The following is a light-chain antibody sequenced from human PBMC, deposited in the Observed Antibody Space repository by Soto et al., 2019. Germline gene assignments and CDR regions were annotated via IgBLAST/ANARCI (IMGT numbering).Light chain of an antibody. CDR3: ASYASSNTVL. CDR2: DVS. Sequence: QSALTQPASVSGSPGQSITISCTGTSSDIGGYNYVSWYQQHPGKAPKLMIYDVSDRPSGVSNRFSGSKSGNTASLTISGPQAEDEADYYCASYASSNTVLIGGGTKLTVL. V-gene: IGLV2-14*03. J-gene: IGLJ2*01. CDR1: SSDIGGYNY.